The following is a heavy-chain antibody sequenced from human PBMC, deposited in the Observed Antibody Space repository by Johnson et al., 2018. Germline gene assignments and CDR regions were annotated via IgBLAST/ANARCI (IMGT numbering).Heavy chain of an antibody. CDR1: GFPFSSYG. CDR3: ARGSGYYYYMDV. CDR2: ISYDGGNE. Sequence: LLETGGGVVQPGRSLRLSCAASGFPFSSYGMHWVRQAPGKGLEWVAVISYDGGNEFYADSVKGRFTVSRDNYKNTLYLQMNSLRAEDTAVYYCARGSGYYYYMDVWGQGTTV. V-gene: IGHV3-30*03. J-gene: IGHJ6*02.